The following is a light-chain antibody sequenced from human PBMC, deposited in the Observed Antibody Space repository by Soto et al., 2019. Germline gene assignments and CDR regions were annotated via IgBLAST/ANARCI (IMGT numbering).Light chain of an antibody. CDR3: RSYTSSRTLV. V-gene: IGLV2-14*01. CDR2: EVS. J-gene: IGLJ2*01. CDR1: SSDVGGYNY. Sequence: QSALTQPASVSGSPGQSITISCTGTSSDVGGYNYVSWYQQHPGKAPKLMIYEVSYRPSGVSNRFSGSKSGNTASLTISGLQLEDEADYYCRSYTSSRTLVFGGGTKLTVL.